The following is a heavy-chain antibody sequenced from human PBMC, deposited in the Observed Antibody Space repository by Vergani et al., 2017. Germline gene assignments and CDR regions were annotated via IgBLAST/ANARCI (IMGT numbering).Heavy chain of an antibody. Sequence: EVQLVESGGGLVQPGGSLRLSCAASGFTVSSNYMSWVRQAPGKGLEWVSSISSSSSYIYYADSVKGRFTISRDNAKNSLYLQMNSLRAEDTAVYYCAREGLVPATYFDYWGQGTLVTVSS. J-gene: IGHJ4*02. D-gene: IGHD2-2*01. CDR3: AREGLVPATYFDY. CDR2: ISSSSSYI. CDR1: GFTVSSNY. V-gene: IGHV3-21*01.